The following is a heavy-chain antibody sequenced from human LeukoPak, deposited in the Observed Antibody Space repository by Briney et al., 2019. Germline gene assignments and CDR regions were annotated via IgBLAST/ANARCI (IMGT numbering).Heavy chain of an antibody. CDR2: ISHSGGT. CDR1: GGSISSADYY. J-gene: IGHJ1*01. V-gene: IGHV4-30-2*01. D-gene: IGHD3-10*01. Sequence: SQTLSLTCTVSGGSISSADYYWTWIRQPPGKGLEWIGYISHSGGTYYNSSLLSRVTISADRSKNQFFLTLGSVTAADTAVYYCARAGDSDTYYCPFQHWGQGTLVTVSS. CDR3: ARAGDSDTYYCPFQH.